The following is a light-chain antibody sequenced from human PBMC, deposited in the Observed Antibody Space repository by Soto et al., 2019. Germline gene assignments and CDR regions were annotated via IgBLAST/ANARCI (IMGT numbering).Light chain of an antibody. V-gene: IGKV3-15*01. Sequence: ERVMTQSPATPSVSPGERATLSCRASQSVGSNLAWYQQEPGQAPRLLIFGASSRATGVPARFSGSGSGTEFTLTINSLQSEDFAVYFCQQYDNLPLTFGPGTKVDIK. CDR3: QQYDNLPLT. J-gene: IGKJ3*01. CDR2: GAS. CDR1: QSVGSN.